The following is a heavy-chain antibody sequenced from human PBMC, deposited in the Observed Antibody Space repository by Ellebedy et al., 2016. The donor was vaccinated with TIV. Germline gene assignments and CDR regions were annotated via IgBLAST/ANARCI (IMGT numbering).Heavy chain of an antibody. J-gene: IGHJ4*02. CDR3: ARVGSTFGGAKQYYFDY. Sequence: AASVKVSCKASGYTFTSYGISWVRQAPGQGLEWMGWISAYNGNTNYAQKLQGRVTITTDTSTSTAYMELRSLRSDDTAVYYCARVGSTFGGAKQYYFDYWGQGTLVTVSS. V-gene: IGHV1-18*01. CDR2: ISAYNGNT. CDR1: GYTFTSYG. D-gene: IGHD3-16*01.